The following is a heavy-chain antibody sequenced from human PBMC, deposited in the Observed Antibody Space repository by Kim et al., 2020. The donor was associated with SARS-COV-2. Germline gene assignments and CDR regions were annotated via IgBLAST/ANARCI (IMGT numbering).Heavy chain of an antibody. D-gene: IGHD3-16*01. J-gene: IGHJ1*01. CDR1: GDPIGFSY. CDR3: VRGNQGVLDS. CDR2: IVYSGTA. Sequence: SETLSLTCTFSGDPIGFSYLNWIRQTPGQRLEWIGYIVYSGTANYNSSLKSRVTMSVDIVKHLLSLNLTSVTPTDSAIYYCVRGNQGVLDSWGRGARVIVSS. V-gene: IGHV4-59*03.